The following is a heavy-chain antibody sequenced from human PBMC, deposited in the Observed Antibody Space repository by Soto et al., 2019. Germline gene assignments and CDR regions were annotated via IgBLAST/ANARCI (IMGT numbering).Heavy chain of an antibody. D-gene: IGHD2-21*01. Sequence: QITLKESGPTLVKPTETLTLTCTFSGFSLNTSGVGVGWIRQPPGKALEWLALIYWDDDKRYSPSLKSRFTITKDSSKNRVVLTMTNMDPVDTATYYCARSIFHFDYWGKGTLVTVSS. V-gene: IGHV2-5*02. J-gene: IGHJ4*02. CDR2: IYWDDDK. CDR3: ARSIFHFDY. CDR1: GFSLNTSGVG.